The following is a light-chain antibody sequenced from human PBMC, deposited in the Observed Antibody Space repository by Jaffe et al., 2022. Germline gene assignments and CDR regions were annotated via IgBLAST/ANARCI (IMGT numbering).Light chain of an antibody. CDR3: QQYNTYPYT. V-gene: IGKV1-5*03. CDR1: QSISPW. J-gene: IGKJ2*01. CDR2: KAS. Sequence: DIQMTQSPSTLSASVGDRVTITCRARQSISPWLAWYQQKPGQAPKLLIYKASSLESGVPSRFSGSGSGTEFTLTISSLQPDDYATYYCQQYNTYPYTFGQGTKLEIK.